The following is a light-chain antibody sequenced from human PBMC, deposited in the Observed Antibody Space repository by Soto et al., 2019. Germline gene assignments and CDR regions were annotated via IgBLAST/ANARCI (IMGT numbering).Light chain of an antibody. J-gene: IGKJ5*01. CDR1: QSINIY. CDR2: AAS. V-gene: IGKV1-39*01. CDR3: QQYYTIPT. Sequence: DIQMTQSPSSLSASVGDRVTITCRASQSINIYLNWYQQKPGKAPKVLMSAASSLQSVVPSRFSGGGSGTDFTLTITSLQPEDFATYYCQQYYTIPTFGQGTRLE.